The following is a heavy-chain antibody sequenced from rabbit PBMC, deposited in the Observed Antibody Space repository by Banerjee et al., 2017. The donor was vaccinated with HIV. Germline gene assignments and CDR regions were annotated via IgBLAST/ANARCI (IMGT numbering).Heavy chain of an antibody. D-gene: IGHD6-1*01. V-gene: IGHV1S40*01. Sequence: QSLEESGGDLVKPGASLTLTCTASGFSFSSSYYMGWVRQAPGKGLEYIGFIATGSGNTYYASWVKGRFTISKTSSTTVTLQLNSLTAADTATYFCARGTSGSGYGYELWGPGTLVTVS. CDR1: GFSFSSSYY. CDR3: ARGTSGSGYGYEL. J-gene: IGHJ4*01. CDR2: IATGSGNT.